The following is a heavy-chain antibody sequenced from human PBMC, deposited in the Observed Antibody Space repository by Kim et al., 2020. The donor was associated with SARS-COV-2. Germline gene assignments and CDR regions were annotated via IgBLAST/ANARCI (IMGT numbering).Heavy chain of an antibody. V-gene: IGHV3-30*01. J-gene: IGHJ5*02. CDR3: ARALYYSDPKIEEAFDP. D-gene: IGHD3-22*01. Sequence: SGKGRFTISRDNSRNTLSLQMNSLRPDDTATYFCARALYYSDPKIEEAFDPWGQGTLVTVSS.